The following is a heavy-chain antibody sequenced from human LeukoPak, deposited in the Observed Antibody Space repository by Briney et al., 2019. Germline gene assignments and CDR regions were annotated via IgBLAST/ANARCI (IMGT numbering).Heavy chain of an antibody. V-gene: IGHV3-43D*03. J-gene: IGHJ4*02. Sequence: GGSLRLSCAASGFTFENHAMHWVRQAPGKGLEWVCLTSWDGGSANYADSVKGRFTISRDNAKNSLYLQMNSLRAEDTAVYYCARDIYDFWSGYYGDYWGQGTLVTVSS. CDR2: TSWDGGSA. CDR1: GFTFENHA. CDR3: ARDIYDFWSGYYGDY. D-gene: IGHD3-3*01.